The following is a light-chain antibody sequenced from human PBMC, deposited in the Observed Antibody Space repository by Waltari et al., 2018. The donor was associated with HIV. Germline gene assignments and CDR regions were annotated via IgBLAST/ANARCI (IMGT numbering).Light chain of an antibody. CDR1: SGSIASNY. CDR2: EDN. J-gene: IGLJ2*01. V-gene: IGLV6-57*03. CDR3: QSYDSSNVV. Sequence: NFMLTQPHSVSESPGKTVTISCTRSSGSIASNYVQWYQQRPGSAPTTVISEDNQRPSGVPDRFSGSLDTSSNSSSLSISGLKTEDEADYYCQSYDSSNVVFGGGTKLTVL.